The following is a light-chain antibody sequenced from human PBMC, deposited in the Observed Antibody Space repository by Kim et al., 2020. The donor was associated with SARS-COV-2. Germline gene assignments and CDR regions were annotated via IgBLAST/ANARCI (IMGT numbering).Light chain of an antibody. V-gene: IGLV3-19*01. CDR2: GKD. J-gene: IGLJ2*01. Sequence: ALGQTVGNTCQGDSLRSYYATWYQQKPGQAPKVVIYGKDNRPSGVPDRFSGSSSGNTAYLTITGTQAGDEADYYCNSRDSNDYVVFGGGTKVTVL. CDR1: SLRSYY. CDR3: NSRDSNDYVV.